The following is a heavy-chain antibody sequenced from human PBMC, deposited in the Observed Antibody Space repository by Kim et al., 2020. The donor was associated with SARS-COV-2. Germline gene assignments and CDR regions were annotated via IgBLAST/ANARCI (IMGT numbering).Heavy chain of an antibody. CDR2: TRNKANSYTT. V-gene: IGHV3-72*01. D-gene: IGHD6-13*01. CDR1: GFTFSDHY. CDR3: ARGKIAAAGSLDY. Sequence: GGSLRLSCAASGFTFSDHYMDWVRQAPGKGLEWVGRTRNKANSYTTEYAASVKGRFTISRDDSKNSLYLQMNSLKTEDTAVYYCARGKIAAAGSLDYWGQGTLVTVSS. J-gene: IGHJ4*02.